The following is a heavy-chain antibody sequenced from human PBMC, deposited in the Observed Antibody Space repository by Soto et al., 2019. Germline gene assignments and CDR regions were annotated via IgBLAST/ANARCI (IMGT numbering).Heavy chain of an antibody. CDR2: IIPIIGTR. V-gene: IGHV1-69*12. Sequence: QVQLVQSGAEVKKPGSSVKVSCKASGGTFSIYAVSWVRQAPGQGLEWMGGIIPIIGTRNYAQRFQGRITITGDESTSTAYMELSSLKSGDTDVYYCARDLGSGYGPGDYWGQGTLVTVSS. D-gene: IGHD5-12*01. CDR3: ARDLGSGYGPGDY. CDR1: GGTFSIYA. J-gene: IGHJ4*02.